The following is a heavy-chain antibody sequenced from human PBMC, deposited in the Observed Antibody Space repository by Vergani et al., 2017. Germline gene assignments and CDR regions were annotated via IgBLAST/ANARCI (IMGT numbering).Heavy chain of an antibody. Sequence: QAQLVESGGGVVQPGGSLRLSCVASGFTFTYYGIHWVRQAPGKGLEWVTFIWYDGTKEYYIDSVKGRFTISRDNSKNTVYLQMSGLRVDDTAIYYCARGGNGKNYLDLWGQGTLVIVSS. J-gene: IGHJ5*02. CDR2: IWYDGTKE. CDR1: GFTFTYYG. D-gene: IGHD1-1*01. V-gene: IGHV3-33*01. CDR3: ARGGNGKNYLDL.